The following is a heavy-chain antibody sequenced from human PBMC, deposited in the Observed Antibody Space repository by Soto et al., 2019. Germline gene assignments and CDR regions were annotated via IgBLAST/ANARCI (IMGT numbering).Heavy chain of an antibody. CDR2: SHQSGNT. CDR3: ATRDTGRVY. CDR1: GVSIGSHDW. D-gene: IGHD5-18*01. J-gene: IGHJ4*02. V-gene: IGHV4-4*02. Sequence: QVQLQESGPGLVKPSGTLSLTCAVSGVSIGSHDWWTWVRQPPGKGLEWIGESHQSGNTNYNSSLESRGTLALDKSKNHFSLHLSSVTVADTAVYYCATRDTGRVYWGQGTLVTVSS.